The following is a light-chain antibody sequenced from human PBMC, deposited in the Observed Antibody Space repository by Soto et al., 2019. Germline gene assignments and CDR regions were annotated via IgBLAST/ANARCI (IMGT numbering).Light chain of an antibody. CDR3: QEYYNWPPLT. CDR1: QIISSN. J-gene: IGKJ4*01. V-gene: IGKV3-15*01. CDR2: GAS. Sequence: EIVLTQSPATLSVYQGERATLSCRASQIISSNLAWYQQKPGQAPRLLSYGASTRATGIPARFSRSGSGTEFALTITSLQSEDFADYYCQEYYNWPPLTFGGGTKVDIK.